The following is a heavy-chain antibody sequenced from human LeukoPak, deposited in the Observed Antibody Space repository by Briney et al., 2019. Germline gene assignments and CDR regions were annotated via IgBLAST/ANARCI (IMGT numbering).Heavy chain of an antibody. CDR3: ARGADGVSSNSRGWFDP. CDR2: ISTSSSYI. CDR1: GFTFSSYS. D-gene: IGHD2-15*01. J-gene: IGHJ5*02. Sequence: TAGGSLRLSCAASGFTFSSYSMSWVRQAPGKGLEWVSSISTSSSYIYYADSVKGRFTISRDNARNSLYLQMNTLRAEDTAVYSCARGADGVSSNSRGWFDPWGQGTLVTVSS. V-gene: IGHV3-21*01.